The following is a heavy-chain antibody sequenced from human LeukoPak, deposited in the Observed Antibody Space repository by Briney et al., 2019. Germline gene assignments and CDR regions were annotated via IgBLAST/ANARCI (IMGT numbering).Heavy chain of an antibody. CDR1: GFTFSSYA. CDR3: AKSDCSYISCYVLDY. V-gene: IGHV3-23*01. D-gene: IGHD2-2*01. Sequence: GGSLRLSCAASGFTFSSYAMSWVRQAPGKGLEWVSAISGSGDNIYYADSVKGRFTIFRDSSKKTLYLQMNILRAEDTAVYYCAKSDCSYISCYVLDYWGQGTQVTVSS. J-gene: IGHJ4*02. CDR2: ISGSGDNI.